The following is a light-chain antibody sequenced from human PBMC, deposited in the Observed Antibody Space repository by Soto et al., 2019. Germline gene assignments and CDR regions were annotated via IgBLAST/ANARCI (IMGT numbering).Light chain of an antibody. Sequence: QSALTQPTSVSGSPGQSITISCTGNHXDIGTYDYVSWYQQHPGRAPRLLIYGVTTRPSGISDRFSASKSGLTASLTISGLQPEDEADYYCSSLTSDRIYVFGPGTKVTVL. CDR1: HXDIGTYDY. CDR2: GVT. J-gene: IGLJ1*01. CDR3: SSLTSDRIYV. V-gene: IGLV2-14*03.